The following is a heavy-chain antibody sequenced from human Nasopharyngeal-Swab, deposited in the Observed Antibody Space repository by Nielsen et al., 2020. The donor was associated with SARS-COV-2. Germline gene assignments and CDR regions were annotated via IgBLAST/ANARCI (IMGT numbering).Heavy chain of an antibody. CDR2: INPNSGGT. CDR1: CGSFLVYY. D-gene: IGHD2-15*01. Sequence: DVSGLAWCGSFLVYYMHWVRPAPGQGLEGMGWINPNSGGTNYAQKFQGWVTMTRDTSISTAYMELSRLRSDDTAVYYCAREGCSGGSCYSPYFDYWGQGTLVTVSS. V-gene: IGHV1-2*04. J-gene: IGHJ4*02. CDR3: AREGCSGGSCYSPYFDY.